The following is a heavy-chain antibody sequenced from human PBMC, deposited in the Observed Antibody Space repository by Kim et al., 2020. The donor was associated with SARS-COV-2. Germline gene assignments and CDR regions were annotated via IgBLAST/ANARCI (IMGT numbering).Heavy chain of an antibody. D-gene: IGHD1-26*01. Sequence: GGSLRLSCAASGFTVSSYCMHWVRQAPGKGLVWVSCSNRDVSSTSYADAVKGRFTISSDNTKNTLHLKMNSLRAEDTAIYYCGRGLSVGVGCGDFWGQGTLVTVSS. CDR3: GRGLSVGVGCGDF. CDR1: GFTVSSYC. V-gene: IGHV3-74*01. CDR2: SNRDVSST. J-gene: IGHJ4*02.